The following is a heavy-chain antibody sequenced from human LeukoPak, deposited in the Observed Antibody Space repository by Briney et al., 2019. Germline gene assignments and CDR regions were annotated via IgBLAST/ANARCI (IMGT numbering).Heavy chain of an antibody. CDR3: ARKRAAAGFNWFDP. D-gene: IGHD6-13*01. J-gene: IGHJ5*02. CDR1: GYTFTGYY. Sequence: ASVKVSCKASGYTFTGYYMHWVRQAPGQGLEWMGWIIPNSGGTNYAQKFQGRVTMTRDTSISTAYMELSRLRSDDTAVYYCARKRAAAGFNWFDPWGQGTLVTVSS. CDR2: IIPNSGGT. V-gene: IGHV1-2*02.